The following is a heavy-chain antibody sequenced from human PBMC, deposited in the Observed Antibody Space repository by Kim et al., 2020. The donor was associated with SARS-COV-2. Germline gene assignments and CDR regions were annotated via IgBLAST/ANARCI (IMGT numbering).Heavy chain of an antibody. J-gene: IGHJ2*01. D-gene: IGHD3-22*01. CDR1: GYTFTSYA. CDR3: AREDYDSSGYYYKTWYFDL. CDR2: INAGNGNT. V-gene: IGHV1-3*01. Sequence: ASVKVSCKASGYTFTSYAMHWVRQAPGQRLEWMGWINAGNGNTKYSQKFQGRVTITRDTSASTAYMELSSLRSEDTAVYYCAREDYDSSGYYYKTWYFDLWGRGTLVTVSS.